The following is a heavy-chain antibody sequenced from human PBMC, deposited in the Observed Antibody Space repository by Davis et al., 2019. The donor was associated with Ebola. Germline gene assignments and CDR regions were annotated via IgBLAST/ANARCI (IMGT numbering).Heavy chain of an antibody. Sequence: GESLKLSCAASGFTFSSYSMNWVRQAPGKGLEWVSSISSSSSYIYYADSVKGRFTISRDNAKNSLYLQMNSLRAEDTAVYYCARDPRSLVINGYYYGMDVWGQGTTVTVSS. CDR2: ISSSSSYI. V-gene: IGHV3-21*01. J-gene: IGHJ6*02. CDR1: GFTFSSYS. CDR3: ARDPRSLVINGYYYGMDV. D-gene: IGHD1-26*01.